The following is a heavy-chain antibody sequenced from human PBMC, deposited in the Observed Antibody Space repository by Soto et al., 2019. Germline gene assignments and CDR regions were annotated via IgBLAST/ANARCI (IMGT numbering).Heavy chain of an antibody. V-gene: IGHV3-30*18. Sequence: QVQLVESGGGVVQPGRSPRLSCAASGFTFSTYGMHWVRQSPGKGLEWVAVVSNEGSVTYYADSVKGRFTISRDNFKNTVSLQMNSLSAEDTAVYFCTKEGCLLGTSSSYRFDFWGQGIRVTVS. CDR2: VSNEGSVT. CDR3: TKEGCLLGTSSSYRFDF. J-gene: IGHJ4*02. CDR1: GFTFSTYG. D-gene: IGHD1-7*01.